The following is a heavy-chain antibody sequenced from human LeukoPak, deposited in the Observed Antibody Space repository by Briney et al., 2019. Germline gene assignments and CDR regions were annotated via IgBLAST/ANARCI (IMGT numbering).Heavy chain of an antibody. CDR1: GFTFSSYS. CDR3: ARDALNYDILTGYYDY. J-gene: IGHJ4*02. CDR2: ISSSSSTI. V-gene: IGHV3-48*04. Sequence: GGSLRLSCAASGFTFSSYSMNWVRQAPGKGLEWVSYISSSSSTIYYADSVKGRFTISRDSAKNSLYLQMNSLRAEDTAVYYCARDALNYDILTGYYDYWGQGTLVTVSS. D-gene: IGHD3-9*01.